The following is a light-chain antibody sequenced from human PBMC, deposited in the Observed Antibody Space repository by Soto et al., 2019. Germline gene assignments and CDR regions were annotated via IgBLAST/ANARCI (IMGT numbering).Light chain of an antibody. J-gene: IGKJ4*01. V-gene: IGKV1-12*01. CDR2: AAS. CDR3: QRASPFPFA. Sequence: DIQMTQSPSSLAASVGDRVTITCRASQLISSWLVWYQQKPGHAPKLLIYAASNLQSGVPSRFRGSASGTEFTRTSSSLQPEDFATYYCQRASPFPFAFGGGTEVQIK. CDR1: QLISSW.